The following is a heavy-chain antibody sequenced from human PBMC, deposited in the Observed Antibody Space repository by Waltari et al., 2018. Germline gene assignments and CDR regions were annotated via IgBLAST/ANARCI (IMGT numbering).Heavy chain of an antibody. CDR1: GYTLTKLS. Sequence: QVQLVQSGAEVKKPGASVKVSCKLSGYTLTKLSIHWVRQAPGKGLELMGHFDPENGEAIYAQNFQGRVIMTVDTSTDTGYMEVSSLRFDDTAVYFCATDRRDGYNVQYSYGLDVWGQGTTVTVSS. V-gene: IGHV1-24*01. CDR2: FDPENGEA. D-gene: IGHD5-12*01. J-gene: IGHJ6*02. CDR3: ATDRRDGYNVQYSYGLDV.